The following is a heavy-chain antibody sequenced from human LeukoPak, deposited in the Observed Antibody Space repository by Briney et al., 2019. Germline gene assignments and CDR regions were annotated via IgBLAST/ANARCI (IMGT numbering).Heavy chain of an antibody. V-gene: IGHV3-48*03. CDR1: GFTFSSYE. D-gene: IGHD3-10*01. CDR3: AREVTVEIGEYTDY. CDR2: ISISGSTI. Sequence: GGSLRLSCAASGFTFSSYEMNWVRQAPGKGLEWVSYISISGSTIYYADSVKGRFTISRDNAKNSLYLQMNSLRAEDTAVYYCAREVTVEIGEYTDYWGQGSLVTVSS. J-gene: IGHJ4*02.